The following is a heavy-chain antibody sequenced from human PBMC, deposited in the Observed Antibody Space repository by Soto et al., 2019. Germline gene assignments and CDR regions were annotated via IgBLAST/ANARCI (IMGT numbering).Heavy chain of an antibody. CDR3: ARDVGMASRPYLDY. CDR1: GYTFTGYY. CDR2: INPNTGDT. V-gene: IGHV1-2*04. J-gene: IGHJ4*02. D-gene: IGHD6-6*01. Sequence: ASVKVSCKTSGYTFTGYYIHWVRQAPGQGLEWMGWINPNTGDTNYAQRFEDWVTMTRDTSISTAYMELRRLKSDDTAMYYCARDVGMASRPYLDYWGQGTLVTVSS.